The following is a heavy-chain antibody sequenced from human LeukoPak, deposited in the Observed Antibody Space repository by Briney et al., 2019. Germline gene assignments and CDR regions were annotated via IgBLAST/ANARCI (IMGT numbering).Heavy chain of an antibody. J-gene: IGHJ4*02. CDR2: INPNRGGT. CDR3: VRDLAEAASVDY. CDR1: GFTFTCYY. V-gene: IGHV1-2*02. D-gene: IGHD6-13*01. Sequence: ASVTVSCKASGFTFTCYYMYWVRQAPGQGLEWMGWINPNRGGTSYAQKFQGRVTMTSDTSISTDYMELSRLRSDDTAVYYCVRDLAEAASVDYWGQGTLVTVPS.